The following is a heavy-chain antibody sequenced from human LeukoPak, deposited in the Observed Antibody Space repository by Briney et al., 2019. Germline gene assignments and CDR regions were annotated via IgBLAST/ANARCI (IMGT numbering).Heavy chain of an antibody. J-gene: IGHJ4*02. Sequence: GESLKISCKGSGYSFTTYWISWVRQMPGKGLEWMGIIYPGDSDTTYSPSFQGQVTISADKSISTAYLQWSSLKASDSAMYYCARGNSGYYFDNWGQGTLVTVSS. CDR1: GYSFTTYW. CDR2: IYPGDSDT. V-gene: IGHV5-51*01. D-gene: IGHD4-23*01. CDR3: ARGNSGYYFDN.